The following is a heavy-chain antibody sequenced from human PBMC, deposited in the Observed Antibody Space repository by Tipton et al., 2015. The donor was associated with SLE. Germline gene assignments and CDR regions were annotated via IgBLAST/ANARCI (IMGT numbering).Heavy chain of an antibody. CDR3: ARRTIFGVVNPYSFDY. V-gene: IGHV4-39*01. J-gene: IGHJ4*02. D-gene: IGHD3-3*01. CDR2: IYYSGST. Sequence: TLSLTCTVSGGSINSSNFYWGWIRQPPGKGLEWIGSIYYSGSTYDNPSLKSRVTISVDTSKNQFSLKLSSVTAADTAVYYCARRTIFGVVNPYSFDYWGQGTLVTVSS. CDR1: GGSINSSNFY.